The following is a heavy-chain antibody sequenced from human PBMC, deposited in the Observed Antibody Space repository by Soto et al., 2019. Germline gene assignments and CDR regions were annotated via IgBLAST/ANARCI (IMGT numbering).Heavy chain of an antibody. J-gene: IGHJ4*02. CDR2: IPNNGSP. D-gene: IGHD7-27*01. Sequence: SETLSLTCSVSGGSVRTGSYHWSWIRQPPGKGLEWIGFIPNNGSPDYNPSLKSRVVVSIDRSKNQFSLKVNSVTAADTAVYFCARVGWGGDSWGQGTLVTVSS. CDR3: ARVGWGGDS. V-gene: IGHV4-61*01. CDR1: GGSVRTGSYH.